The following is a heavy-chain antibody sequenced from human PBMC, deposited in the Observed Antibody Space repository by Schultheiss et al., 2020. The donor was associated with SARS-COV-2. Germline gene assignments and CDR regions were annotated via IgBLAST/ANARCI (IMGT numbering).Heavy chain of an antibody. CDR3: ARSDQLLFSDY. J-gene: IGHJ4*02. D-gene: IGHD2-2*01. CDR2: IIPILGIA. Sequence: VKVSCKASGGTFSSYTISWVRQAPGQGLEWMGRIIPILGIANYAQKFQGRVTITADKSTSTAYMELSSLRSDDTAVYYCARSDQLLFSDYWGQGTLVTVSS. V-gene: IGHV1-69*02. CDR1: GGTFSSYT.